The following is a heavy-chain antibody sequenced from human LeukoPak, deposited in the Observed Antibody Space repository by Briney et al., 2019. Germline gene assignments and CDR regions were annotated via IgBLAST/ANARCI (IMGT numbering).Heavy chain of an antibody. J-gene: IGHJ5*02. V-gene: IGHV1-69*13. CDR3: ARVTGGRYCSTTSCYMRGWFDP. Sequence: SVKVSCKASGGTFSSYAISWVRQAPGQGLEWMGGIIPVFGTSNYAQKFQGRVTITADESTRTAYMELSSLRSEDTAVYYCARVTGGRYCSTTSCYMRGWFDPWGQGSLVTVSS. CDR2: IIPVFGTS. CDR1: GGTFSSYA. D-gene: IGHD2-2*02.